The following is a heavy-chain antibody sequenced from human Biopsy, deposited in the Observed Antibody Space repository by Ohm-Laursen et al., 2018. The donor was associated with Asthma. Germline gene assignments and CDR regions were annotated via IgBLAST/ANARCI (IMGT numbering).Heavy chain of an antibody. J-gene: IGHJ4*02. CDR2: INHSGST. V-gene: IGHV4-34*01. CDR1: GGSFSGYY. CDR3: ARRGGVRRYFDY. D-gene: IGHD3-16*01. Sequence: PSETLSLTCAVYGGSFSGYYWSWIRQPPGKGLEWIGEINHSGSTNYNPSLKSRVTISVDTSKNQFSLRLSSVTAADTAVYYCARRGGVRRYFDYWGQGTLVTVSS.